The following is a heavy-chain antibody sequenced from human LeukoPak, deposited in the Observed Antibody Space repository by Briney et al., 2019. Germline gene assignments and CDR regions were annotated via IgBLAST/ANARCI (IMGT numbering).Heavy chain of an antibody. V-gene: IGHV4-59*01. CDR2: IYYSGST. CDR3: ARDGDILTGYYTWGFDY. Sequence: SETLSLTCTVSGGSISSYYWSWIRQPPGKGLEWIGYIYYSGSTNYNPSPPSRVTISGDTSKNHFSLKMSSVTAADTALYYCARDGDILTGYYTWGFDYWGQGTLVTVPS. J-gene: IGHJ4*02. D-gene: IGHD3-9*01. CDR1: GGSISSYY.